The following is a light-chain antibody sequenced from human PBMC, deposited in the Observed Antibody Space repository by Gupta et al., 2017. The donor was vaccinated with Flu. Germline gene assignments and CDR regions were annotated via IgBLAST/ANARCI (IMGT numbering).Light chain of an antibody. J-gene: IGLJ1*01. V-gene: IGLV2-14*01. CDR3: SSYTSSSTLGV. CDR2: EVS. Sequence: QSALPQPASVSGSPGQSITISCTVTSSDVGGYNYVSWYQQHPGKAPKLMIYEVSNRPSGVSNRFSGSKSGNTASLTISGLQAEDEADYYCSSYTSSSTLGVFGTGTKVTVL. CDR1: SSDVGGYNY.